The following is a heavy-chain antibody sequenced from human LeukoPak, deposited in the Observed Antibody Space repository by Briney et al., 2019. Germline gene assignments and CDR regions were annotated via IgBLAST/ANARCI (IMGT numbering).Heavy chain of an antibody. CDR2: IHKSGST. Sequence: PSETLSLTCTVSGGSISTYYWSWIRQPPGKGLEWIGYIHKSGSTNHNPSLNSRVTISVDTSKNQFSLKLSSVTAADTAVYYCARDRGLGVYWGQGTLVTVSS. CDR3: ARDRGLGVY. J-gene: IGHJ4*02. D-gene: IGHD3-10*01. CDR1: GGSISTYY. V-gene: IGHV4-59*01.